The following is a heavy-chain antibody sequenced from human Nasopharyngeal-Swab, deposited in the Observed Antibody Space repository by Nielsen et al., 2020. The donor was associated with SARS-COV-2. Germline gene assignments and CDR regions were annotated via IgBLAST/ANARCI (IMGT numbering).Heavy chain of an antibody. CDR3: ARDPGGLELRY. Sequence: ASVKVSCKTSGYTFINYGIAWVRQAPGQGLEWMGWLNTYNNNTNYAQKLQGRVTMTSDTSTNTAYMELRSLKSDDTAVYYCARDPGGLELRYWGQGTLVTVSS. CDR1: GYTFINYG. V-gene: IGHV1-18*01. CDR2: LNTYNNNT. D-gene: IGHD1-7*01. J-gene: IGHJ4*02.